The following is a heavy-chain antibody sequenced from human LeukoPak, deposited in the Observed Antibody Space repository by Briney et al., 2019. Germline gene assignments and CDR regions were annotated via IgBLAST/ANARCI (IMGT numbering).Heavy chain of an antibody. CDR2: IYYSGST. V-gene: IGHV4-59*11. CDR1: GGSITSHY. Sequence: SETLSLTCTVSGGSITSHYWSWIRQPPGKGLEWIGYIYYSGSTNYNPSLKSRVTISVDTSKNQFSLKLSSVTAADTAVYYCARDVGYSTGYFDFWGQGTLVTVSS. CDR3: ARDVGYSTGYFDF. J-gene: IGHJ4*02. D-gene: IGHD6-19*01.